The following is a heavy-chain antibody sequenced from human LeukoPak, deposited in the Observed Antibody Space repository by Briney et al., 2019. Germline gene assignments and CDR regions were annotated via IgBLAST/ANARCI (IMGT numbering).Heavy chain of an antibody. V-gene: IGHV3-7*01. CDR2: IKQDGSEK. CDR1: GFTFSSYA. Sequence: GGSLRLSCAVSGFTFSSYAMSWVRQAPGKGLEWVANIKQDGSEKYYVDSVKGRFIISRDNAKNSLYLQMNSLRAEDTAVYYCARDYSDYFDYWGQGTLVTVSS. D-gene: IGHD6-13*01. CDR3: ARDYSDYFDY. J-gene: IGHJ4*02.